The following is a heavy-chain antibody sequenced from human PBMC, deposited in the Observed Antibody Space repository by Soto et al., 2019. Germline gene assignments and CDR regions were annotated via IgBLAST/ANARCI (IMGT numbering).Heavy chain of an antibody. V-gene: IGHV1-3*01. CDR3: AREGALGGPNWFDP. CDR1: GYTFTSYA. D-gene: IGHD3-16*01. CDR2: INAGNGST. J-gene: IGHJ5*02. Sequence: ASVKVSCKASGYTFTSYAMHWVRQAPGQRLEWMGWINAGNGSTQYSQKFQDRITITRDTSATTAYMELGSLASEDTAVYYCAREGALGGPNWFDPWGQGTLVTVSS.